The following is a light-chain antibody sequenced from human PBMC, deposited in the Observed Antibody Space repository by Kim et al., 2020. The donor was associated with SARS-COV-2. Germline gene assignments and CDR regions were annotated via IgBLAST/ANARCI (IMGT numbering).Light chain of an antibody. CDR3: SSFTTRSTLV. J-gene: IGLJ3*02. CDR2: DVN. V-gene: IGLV2-14*03. Sequence: GQSISISGTGTSINIGSYNYVSWPQQHPGKAPNLMIYDVNKRPSGISSRFSGSKSGSTASLTISGLQAEDEADYYCSSFTTRSTLVFGGGTKVTVL. CDR1: SINIGSYNY.